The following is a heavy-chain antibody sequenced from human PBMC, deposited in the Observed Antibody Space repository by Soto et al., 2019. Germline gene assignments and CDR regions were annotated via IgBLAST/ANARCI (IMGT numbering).Heavy chain of an antibody. CDR2: INWKSDI. Sequence: LRLSCAVSGFTFYDKALHRGREAPEKGLEWVSGINWKSDIGYADSVKGRFTISRDNAENSLYLQMNSLRAEDTALYYCAISQDRGGRTTFIYWGQGTQVTVSS. CDR3: AISQDRGGRTTFIY. V-gene: IGHV3-9*01. D-gene: IGHD3-16*01. CDR1: GFTFYDKA. J-gene: IGHJ4*02.